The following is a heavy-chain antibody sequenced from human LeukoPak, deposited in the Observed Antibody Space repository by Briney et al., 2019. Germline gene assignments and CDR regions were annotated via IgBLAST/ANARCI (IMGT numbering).Heavy chain of an antibody. D-gene: IGHD5-18*01. Sequence: PGGSLRPSCAASGFTFSSYGMHWVRQAPGKGLEWVAVIWYDGSNKYYADSVKGRFTISRDNSKNTLYLQMNSLRAEDTAVYYCARDTAMAQGWFDPWGQGTLVTVSS. CDR3: ARDTAMAQGWFDP. J-gene: IGHJ5*02. V-gene: IGHV3-33*01. CDR1: GFTFSSYG. CDR2: IWYDGSNK.